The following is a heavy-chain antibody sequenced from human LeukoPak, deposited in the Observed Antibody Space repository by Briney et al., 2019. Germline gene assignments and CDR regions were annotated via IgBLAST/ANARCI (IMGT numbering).Heavy chain of an antibody. D-gene: IGHD3-22*01. Sequence: GGSLRLSCAASGFTLGDYGMHWVRQAPGKGLEWVAVIWYDGSNKYYADSVKGRFTISRDNSKNTLYLQMNSLRAEDTAVYYCAKDLSPYYDSSGPQSSWGQGTLVTVSS. J-gene: IGHJ5*02. V-gene: IGHV3-33*06. CDR3: AKDLSPYYDSSGPQSS. CDR1: GFTLGDYG. CDR2: IWYDGSNK.